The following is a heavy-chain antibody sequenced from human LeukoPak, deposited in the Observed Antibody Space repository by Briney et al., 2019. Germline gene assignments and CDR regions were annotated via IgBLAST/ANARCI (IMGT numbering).Heavy chain of an antibody. J-gene: IGHJ4*02. CDR3: ARDPYRDAPDYFDY. Sequence: GGSLRLSCAASGFTFSSYAMSWVRQAPGKGLEWVAVISDDGTFTLYGDSVRGRFTISRDSSKNTLYLQMNSLRPEDTAVYYCARDPYRDAPDYFDYWGQGTLVTVSS. D-gene: IGHD1-14*01. V-gene: IGHV3-30*04. CDR2: ISDDGTFT. CDR1: GFTFSSYA.